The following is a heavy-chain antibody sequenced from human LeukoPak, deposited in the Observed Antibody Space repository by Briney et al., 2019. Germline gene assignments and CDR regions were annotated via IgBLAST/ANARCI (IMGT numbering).Heavy chain of an antibody. D-gene: IGHD2-8*01. CDR3: ARVLISSNWFDP. CDR1: GLTFSSYG. V-gene: IGHV3-21*01. CDR2: ISSSSSYI. Sequence: PGGSLRLSCTASGLTFSSYGMHWVRQAPGKGLGWVSSISSSSSYIYYADSVKGRFTISRDNAKNSLYLQMNSLRAEDTAVYYCARVLISSNWFDPWGQGTLVTVSS. J-gene: IGHJ5*02.